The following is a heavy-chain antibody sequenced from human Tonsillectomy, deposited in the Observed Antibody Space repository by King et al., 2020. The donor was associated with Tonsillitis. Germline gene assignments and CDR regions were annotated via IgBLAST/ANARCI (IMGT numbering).Heavy chain of an antibody. Sequence: QLQESGPGLVKPSETLSLTCTVSGGSIRSYYLSWIRPPPGKGHEWIGYIYYSGSTNYNPSLKRRVTISLDTSKNQFSLKLSSVTAADTAVYYCARDYGDHAWYFDLWGRGTLVTVSS. CDR3: ARDYGDHAWYFDL. V-gene: IGHV4-59*01. CDR1: GGSIRSYY. CDR2: IYYSGST. J-gene: IGHJ2*01. D-gene: IGHD4-17*01.